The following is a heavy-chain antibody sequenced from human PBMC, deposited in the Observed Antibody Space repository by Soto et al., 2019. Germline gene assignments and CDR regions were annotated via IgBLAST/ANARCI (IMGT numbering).Heavy chain of an antibody. CDR1: GGSISSSNW. Sequence: PSETLSLTCGVSGGSISSSNWWSWVRQPPGKGLEWIGEIYHSGSTNFNPSLKSRVTISLDKSKNQISLKLSSVTAADTAVYYCARDLDTSGWPDYWGQGILVTVS. CDR3: ARDLDTSGWPDY. V-gene: IGHV4-4*02. J-gene: IGHJ4*02. CDR2: IYHSGST. D-gene: IGHD6-19*01.